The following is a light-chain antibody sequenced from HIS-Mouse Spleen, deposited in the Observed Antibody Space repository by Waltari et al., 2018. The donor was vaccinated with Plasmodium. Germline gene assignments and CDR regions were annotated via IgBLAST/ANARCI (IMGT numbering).Light chain of an antibody. Sequence: QSALPQPPPVSASPGQPTTIPRTGTSSYPGSYNLVSWYQQYPDKAPNLMIYEGSKRPSGVSNRFSGSKSGNTASLTISGLQAEDEADYYCCSYAGSSTWVFGGGTKLTVL. J-gene: IGLJ3*02. CDR2: EGS. V-gene: IGLV2-23*01. CDR1: SSYPGSYNL. CDR3: CSYAGSSTWV.